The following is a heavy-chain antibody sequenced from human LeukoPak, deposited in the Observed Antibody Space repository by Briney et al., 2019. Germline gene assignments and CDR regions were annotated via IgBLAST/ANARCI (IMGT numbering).Heavy chain of an antibody. Sequence: GGSLRLSCAASGFTFSSYWMHWVRQSPGKGLVWVSRIHLDGRTTNYADSVKGRFTVSRDNAKNILYLQMESLRPDDTAVYYCARGGSPSDHWGQGTLVTVSS. CDR3: ARGGSPSDH. CDR2: IHLDGRTT. CDR1: GFTFSSYW. J-gene: IGHJ4*02. V-gene: IGHV3-74*01. D-gene: IGHD3-16*01.